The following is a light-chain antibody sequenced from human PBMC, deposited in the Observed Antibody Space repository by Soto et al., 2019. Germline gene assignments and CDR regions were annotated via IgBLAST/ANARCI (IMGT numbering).Light chain of an antibody. CDR3: QQFSSYPLT. CDR2: DAS. J-gene: IGKJ4*01. CDR1: QTVRNNY. Sequence: EIVLTQSPATLSLSPRERATLSCRSSQTVRNNYLAWYQQKPGQAPRLLIYDASSRATGIPDRFSGGGSGTDFTLTISRLEPEDFAVYYCQQFSSYPLTVGGGNKVDIK. V-gene: IGKV3-20*01.